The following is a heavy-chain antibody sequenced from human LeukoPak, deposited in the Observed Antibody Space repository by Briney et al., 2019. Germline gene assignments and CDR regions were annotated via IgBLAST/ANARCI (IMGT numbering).Heavy chain of an antibody. D-gene: IGHD3-9*01. V-gene: IGHV3-23*01. Sequence: GGSLRLSCAASGFTFSSYAMSWVRQAPGKGLEWVSGISGSGDNTYYADSVKGRFTISRDNSKNTLYLQMNSLRAEDTAVYYCAKSRGYDILTGPLVYFDYWGQGTLVTVSS. CDR1: GFTFSSYA. CDR3: AKSRGYDILTGPLVYFDY. CDR2: ISGSGDNT. J-gene: IGHJ4*02.